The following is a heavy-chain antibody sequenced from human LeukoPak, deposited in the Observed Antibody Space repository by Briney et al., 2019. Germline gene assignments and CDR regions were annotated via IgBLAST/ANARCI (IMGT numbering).Heavy chain of an antibody. CDR3: ATSFPGWASLDAFDI. Sequence: GASVKVSCKVSGYTLTELSMHWVRQAPGKGLEWMGGFDPEDGETIYAQKFQGRVTMTEDTPTDTAYMELSSLRSEDTAVYYCATSFPGWASLDAFDIWGQGTMVTVSS. CDR2: FDPEDGET. V-gene: IGHV1-24*01. J-gene: IGHJ3*02. D-gene: IGHD1-26*01. CDR1: GYTLTELS.